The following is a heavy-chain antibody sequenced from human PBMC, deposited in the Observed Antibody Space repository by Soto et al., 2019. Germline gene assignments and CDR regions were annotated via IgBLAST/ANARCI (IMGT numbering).Heavy chain of an antibody. D-gene: IGHD1-26*01. CDR3: ARLIVGATTNAFDI. CDR2: ISAYNGNT. CDR1: GYTFTTYV. J-gene: IGHJ3*02. Sequence: ASVKVSCKASGYTFTTYVMHWVRQAPGQRLEWMGWISAYNGNTNYAQKLQGRVTITADKSTSTAYMELSSLRSEDTAVYYCARLIVGATTNAFDIWGQGTMVTVSS. V-gene: IGHV1-3*01.